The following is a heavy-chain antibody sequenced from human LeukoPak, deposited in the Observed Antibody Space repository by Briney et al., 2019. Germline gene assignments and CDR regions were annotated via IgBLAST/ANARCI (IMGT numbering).Heavy chain of an antibody. D-gene: IGHD5-18*01. CDR3: ARETIYSYGYGNDFDY. CDR2: IWYDGSNK. Sequence: GGSLRLSCAASGFTFSSYGMHWVRQAPGKGLEWVAVIWYDGSNKYYADSVKGRFTISRDNSKNPLYLQMNSLRAEATAVYYCARETIYSYGYGNDFDYWGQGTLVTVSS. CDR1: GFTFSSYG. V-gene: IGHV3-33*01. J-gene: IGHJ4*02.